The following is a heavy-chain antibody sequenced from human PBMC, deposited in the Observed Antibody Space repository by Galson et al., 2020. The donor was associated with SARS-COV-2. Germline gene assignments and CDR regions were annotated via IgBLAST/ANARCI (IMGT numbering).Heavy chain of an antibody. Sequence: SETLSLTCTVSGGSISSGSYYWSWIRQPDGKELEGIGRIHSTGSTNYNPSLKSPVTMSVDTSKNQFSLRLSSVTAADTSVYYCEQSHDSSGNALDIWGQGTMVTVSS. D-gene: IGHD3-22*01. CDR3: EQSHDSSGNALDI. CDR2: IHSTGST. CDR1: GGSISSGSYY. V-gene: IGHV4-61*02. J-gene: IGHJ3*02.